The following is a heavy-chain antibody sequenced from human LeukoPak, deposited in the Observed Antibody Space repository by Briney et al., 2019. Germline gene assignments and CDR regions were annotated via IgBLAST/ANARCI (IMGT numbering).Heavy chain of an antibody. J-gene: IGHJ4*02. Sequence: PGGSLRLSCAASGFTFSSYWMNWARQAPGKGLEWVASINHNGNVNYYVDSVKGRVTISRDNAKNSLYLQMNSLRAEDTAVFYCARDQYDTWSRRGNFDSWGQGTLVIVSS. D-gene: IGHD3-3*01. CDR2: INHNGNVN. CDR1: GFTFSSYW. V-gene: IGHV3-7*03. CDR3: ARDQYDTWSRRGNFDS.